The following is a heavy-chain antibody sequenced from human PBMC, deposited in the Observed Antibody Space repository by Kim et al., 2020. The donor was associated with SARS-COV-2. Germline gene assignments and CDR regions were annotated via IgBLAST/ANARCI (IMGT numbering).Heavy chain of an antibody. CDR1: GFTFSTYT. CDR3: AKGRSEQWIRGALDF. D-gene: IGHD5-18*01. CDR2: IRGSDGTT. J-gene: IGHJ3*01. Sequence: GGSLRLSCAASGFTFSTYTMNWVRQAPGEGLEWVSSIRGSDGTTAYADSVKGRFTISRDSSKNTLYLQMNSLRAEDTALYYCAKGRSEQWIRGALDFWGQGTMVTVS. V-gene: IGHV3-23*01.